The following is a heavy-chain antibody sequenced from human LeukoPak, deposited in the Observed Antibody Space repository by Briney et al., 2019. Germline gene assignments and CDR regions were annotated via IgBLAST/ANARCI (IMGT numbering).Heavy chain of an antibody. V-gene: IGHV3-11*06. CDR3: ARGVAAAGTRARKTYYFDY. CDR2: ISSSSSYT. J-gene: IGHJ4*02. CDR1: GFTFSDYY. D-gene: IGHD6-13*01. Sequence: GGSLRLSCAASGFTFSDYYMSWIRQAPGKGLEWVSYISSSSSYTNYADSVKGRFTISRDNAKNSLYLQMNSLRAEDTAVYYCARGVAAAGTRARKTYYFDYWGQGTLVTVPS.